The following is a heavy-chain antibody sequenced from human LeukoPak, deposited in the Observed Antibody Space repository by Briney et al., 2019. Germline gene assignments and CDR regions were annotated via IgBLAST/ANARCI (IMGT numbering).Heavy chain of an antibody. D-gene: IGHD6-13*01. CDR1: GFTFDDYA. CDR3: AKGYGIAAAGYFDY. J-gene: IGHJ4*02. Sequence: GGSLRLSCAASGFTFDDYAMHWVRQAPGKGLEWVSGISWIGGSIGYADSVKGRFTISRDNAKNSLYLQMNSLRAEDTALYYCAKGYGIAAAGYFDYWGQGTLVTVSS. V-gene: IGHV3-9*01. CDR2: ISWIGGSI.